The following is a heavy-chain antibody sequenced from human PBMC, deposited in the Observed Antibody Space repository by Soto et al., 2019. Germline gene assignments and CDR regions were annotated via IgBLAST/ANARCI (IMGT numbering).Heavy chain of an antibody. Sequence: AGGSLRLSCAASGFTFSSYGLHWVRQAPGTGLERVAVIWYDGSNKYYADSVKGRFTISRDNSKNTLYLQMNSLRAEDTAVYYCARDAAKAYGSWDLTDYYYYGMDVWGQGTTVTVSS. V-gene: IGHV3-33*01. CDR2: IWYDGSNK. CDR3: ARDAAKAYGSWDLTDYYYYGMDV. CDR1: GFTFSSYG. J-gene: IGHJ6*02. D-gene: IGHD6-13*01.